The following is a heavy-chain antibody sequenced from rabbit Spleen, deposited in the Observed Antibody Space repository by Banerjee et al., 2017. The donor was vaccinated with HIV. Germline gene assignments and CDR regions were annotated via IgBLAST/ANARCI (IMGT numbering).Heavy chain of an antibody. CDR3: ARDTSSSFSSYGMDL. CDR2: INASTGKP. V-gene: IGHV1S45*01. CDR1: GFSFSDRDV. D-gene: IGHD1-1*01. J-gene: IGHJ3*01. Sequence: QEQLVESGGGLVQPEGSLTLTCKASGFSFSDRDVMCWVRQAPGKGLEWIACINASTGKPVYATWAKGRFTISRTSSTTVTRRMTSLTAADRATYFCARDTSSSFSSYGMDLWGQGTLVTVS.